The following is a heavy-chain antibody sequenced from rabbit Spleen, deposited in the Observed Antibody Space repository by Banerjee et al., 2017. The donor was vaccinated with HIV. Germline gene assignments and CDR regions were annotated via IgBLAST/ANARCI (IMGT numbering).Heavy chain of an antibody. CDR3: ARDGAGGSYFAL. CDR1: GFSFNRRYY. V-gene: IGHV1S45*01. D-gene: IGHD8-1*01. J-gene: IGHJ6*01. CDR2: IGTGGSDNT. Sequence: QEQLEESGGDLVKPEGSLTLTCTASGFSFNRRYYMCWVRQAPGKGLEWIACIGTGGSDNTYYATWAKGRFAISKASSTTVTLHMTGLTAADTATYFCARDGAGGSYFALWGQGTLVTVS.